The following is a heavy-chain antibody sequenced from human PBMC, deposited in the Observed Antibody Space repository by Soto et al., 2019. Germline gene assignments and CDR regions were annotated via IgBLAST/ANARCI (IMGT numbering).Heavy chain of an antibody. D-gene: IGHD1-26*01. Sequence: QVQLVESGGGVVQPGRSLRLSCAASGFTFSSYGMHWVRQAPGKGLEWVAVIWYDGSNKYYADSVKGRFTISRDNSKNTLYLQMNSLRAEDTAVYYCARGTGGSYYGEWDYFDYWGQGTLVTVSS. CDR2: IWYDGSNK. V-gene: IGHV3-33*01. CDR1: GFTFSSYG. J-gene: IGHJ4*02. CDR3: ARGTGGSYYGEWDYFDY.